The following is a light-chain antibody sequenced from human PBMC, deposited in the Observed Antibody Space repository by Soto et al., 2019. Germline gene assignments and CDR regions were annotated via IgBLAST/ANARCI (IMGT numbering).Light chain of an antibody. CDR2: RNN. CDR1: SSNIGSNY. Sequence: QSVLTQPPSASGTPGQRVTISCSGSSSNIGSNYVYWYQQLPGTAPKLLIYRNNQRPSGVPDRFSGSKSGTSASLAISGLRSEDEADYYCAAWDDSLSGQVFGTGTKVNV. J-gene: IGLJ1*01. CDR3: AAWDDSLSGQV. V-gene: IGLV1-47*01.